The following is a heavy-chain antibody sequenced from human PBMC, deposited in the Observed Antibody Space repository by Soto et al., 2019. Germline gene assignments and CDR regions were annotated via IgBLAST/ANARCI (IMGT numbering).Heavy chain of an antibody. D-gene: IGHD6-19*01. CDR1: GGSSSSGGDS. Sequence: QLQLQESGSGLVKPSQTLSLTCAVSGGSSSSGGDSWSWIRQPPGKGLEWIGYIYHSGSTYYSPSLKSRVTISVDRSKNQFSLELSSVTAAATAVYYCARAGGLGAVAVDYWGQGTLVTVSS. J-gene: IGHJ4*02. CDR2: IYHSGST. CDR3: ARAGGLGAVAVDY. V-gene: IGHV4-30-2*01.